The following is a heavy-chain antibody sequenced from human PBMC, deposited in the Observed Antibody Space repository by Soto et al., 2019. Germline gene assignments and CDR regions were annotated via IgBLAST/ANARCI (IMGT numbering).Heavy chain of an antibody. CDR2: ISSDGSNK. V-gene: IGHV3-30*18. CDR3: AKDPAYIWGAYLDY. D-gene: IGHD3-16*01. CDR1: GFTFSTYG. J-gene: IGHJ4*02. Sequence: QVQLVESGGGVVQPGRSLRLSCAASGFTFSTYGMHWVRQAPGKGLEWVAIISSDGSNKYYTDPVKGRFTISRDNSKNTLYLQMNSLRADDTAVYYCAKDPAYIWGAYLDYWGQGALVTVSS.